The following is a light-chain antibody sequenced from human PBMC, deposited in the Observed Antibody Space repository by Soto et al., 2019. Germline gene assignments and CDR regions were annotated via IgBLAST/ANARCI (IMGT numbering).Light chain of an antibody. CDR2: DVS. CDR1: SSDVGGYDY. V-gene: IGLV2-14*03. CDR3: SLYTSSSTPYV. J-gene: IGLJ1*01. Sequence: QSALTQPASVSGSPGQSITISCTGSSSDVGGYDYVSWYQHHPGKAPKLMIHDVSNRPSGVSNRFSGSKSGNTASLTISGLQAEDEADYYCSLYTSSSTPYVFGTGTKVTVL.